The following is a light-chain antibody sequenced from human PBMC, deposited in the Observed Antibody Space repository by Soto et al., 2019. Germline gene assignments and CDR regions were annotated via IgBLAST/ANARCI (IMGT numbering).Light chain of an antibody. Sequence: QSALAQPPSASGSPGQSVTLSCTGTSSDVGAYNYVSWYQQHPGKAPKLIIYEVSKWPSGVPDRFSGSKSGNTASLTVSGLQAEDEADYHCSSYAGINNWVFGGGTKLTVL. V-gene: IGLV2-8*01. CDR2: EVS. CDR1: SSDVGAYNY. CDR3: SSYAGINNWV. J-gene: IGLJ3*02.